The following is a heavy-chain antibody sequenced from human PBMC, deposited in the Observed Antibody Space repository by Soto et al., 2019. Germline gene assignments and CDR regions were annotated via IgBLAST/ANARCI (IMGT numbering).Heavy chain of an antibody. CDR3: ARSLVGATPEHSPH. J-gene: IGHJ1*01. Sequence: EVQLVESGGGLVQPGGSLRLSCAASGFTVSSNYMSWVRQAPGKGLEWVSVIYSGGSTYYADSVKGRFTISRDNSKNTLNLKRNSLRPEKPAVYYCARSLVGATPEHSPHGGQATLFTPSS. D-gene: IGHD1-26*01. CDR2: IYSGGST. V-gene: IGHV3-66*01. CDR1: GFTVSSNY.